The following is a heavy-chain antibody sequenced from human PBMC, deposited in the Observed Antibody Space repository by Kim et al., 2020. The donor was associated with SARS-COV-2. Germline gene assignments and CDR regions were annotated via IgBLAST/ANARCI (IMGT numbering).Heavy chain of an antibody. V-gene: IGHV3-23*01. CDR2: ISPSGGTT. Sequence: GGSLRLSCAASGFRFVTYTLGWVRQAPEKGLEWVSAISPSGGTTDYTDSVRGRFTISRDNSKNTLYLQMSSLRAGDTAVYYCAKDGGVPGVPDAFDIWGQGTTVTVSS. CDR3: AKDGGVPGVPDAFDI. J-gene: IGHJ3*02. CDR1: GFRFVTYT. D-gene: IGHD3-10*01.